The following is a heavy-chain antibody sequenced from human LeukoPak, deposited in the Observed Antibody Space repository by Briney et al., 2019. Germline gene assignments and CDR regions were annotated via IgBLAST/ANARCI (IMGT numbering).Heavy chain of an antibody. CDR3: TKSDGYGLIRI. D-gene: IGHD3-10*01. CDR1: GGSISSYY. V-gene: IGHV4-4*07. CDR2: IYTSGST. J-gene: IGHJ3*02. Sequence: SETLSLTCTVSGGSISSYYWSWIRQPAGKGLEWIGRIYTSGSTNYNPSLKSRVTISLDTSKNQFSLKVISMTAADTAAYYCTKSDGYGLIRICGRGTMATVSS.